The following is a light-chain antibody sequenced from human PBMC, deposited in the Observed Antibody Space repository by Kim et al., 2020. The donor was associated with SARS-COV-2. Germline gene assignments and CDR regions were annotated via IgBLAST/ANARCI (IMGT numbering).Light chain of an antibody. V-gene: IGKV1-5*03. Sequence: DIQMTQSPSTLSASVGDRVTIACRASQSVRTLLAWYQQKPGKAPKLLIYKASSLESGVPSRFSGSGSGTEFTLTISSLQPDDFATYYCQQYDSYSWTFGQGTKVEIK. CDR3: QQYDSYSWT. J-gene: IGKJ1*01. CDR2: KAS. CDR1: QSVRTL.